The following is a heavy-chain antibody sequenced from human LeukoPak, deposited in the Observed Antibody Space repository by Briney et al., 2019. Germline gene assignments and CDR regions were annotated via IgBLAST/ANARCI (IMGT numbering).Heavy chain of an antibody. CDR1: GFTFSSYS. Sequence: GGSLRLSCAASGFTFSSYSMNWVRQAPGKGLEWVSSISSSSSYIYYADSVKGRFTISRDNAKNSLYLQMNSLRAEDTAVYYCAREPYDFWSGYRFGMDVWGQGTTVTVSS. CDR3: AREPYDFWSGYRFGMDV. J-gene: IGHJ6*02. D-gene: IGHD3-3*01. V-gene: IGHV3-21*01. CDR2: ISSSSSYI.